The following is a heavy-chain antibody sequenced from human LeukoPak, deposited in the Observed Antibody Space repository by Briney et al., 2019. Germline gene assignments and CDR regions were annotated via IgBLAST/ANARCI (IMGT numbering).Heavy chain of an antibody. CDR1: GFTFSNYN. J-gene: IGHJ4*02. D-gene: IGHD6-19*01. V-gene: IGHV3-21*01. CDR3: ARGIAVAGDFDY. CDR2: ISFSSSSI. Sequence: PGGSLRLSCAASGFTFSNYNVNWVRQAPGKGLEWVSSISFSSSSIYYADSVKGRFTISRDNAKNSLSLQMNSLRAEDTALYYCARGIAVAGDFDYWGQGALVTVSS.